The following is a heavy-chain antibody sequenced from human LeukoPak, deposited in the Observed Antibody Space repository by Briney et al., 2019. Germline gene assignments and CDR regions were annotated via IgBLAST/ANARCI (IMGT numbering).Heavy chain of an antibody. J-gene: IGHJ4*02. V-gene: IGHV4-34*01. CDR1: GGSFSGYY. Sequence: SETLSLTCAVYGGSFSGYYWSSIRQPPGKGLEWIGEINHSGSTNYNPSLKSRVTISVDTSKNQFSLKLSSVTAADTAVYYCARGEDSIDYWGQGTLVTVSS. D-gene: IGHD6-6*01. CDR3: ARGEDSIDY. CDR2: INHSGST.